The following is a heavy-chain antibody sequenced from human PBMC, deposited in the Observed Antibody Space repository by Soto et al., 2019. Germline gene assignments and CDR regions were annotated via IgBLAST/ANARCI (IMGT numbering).Heavy chain of an antibody. V-gene: IGHV1-69*08. CDR1: GGTFSSYT. D-gene: IGHD3-10*01. Sequence: QVQLVQSGAEVKKPGSSVKVSCKASGGTFSSYTISWVRQAPGQGLEWMGRIIPILGIANSAQKFQGRVTITADKSTSAAYMALRSPRSADTAAYYCARDEYYYGSGAFFDYWGQGTLVTVSS. J-gene: IGHJ4*02. CDR3: ARDEYYYGSGAFFDY. CDR2: IIPILGIA.